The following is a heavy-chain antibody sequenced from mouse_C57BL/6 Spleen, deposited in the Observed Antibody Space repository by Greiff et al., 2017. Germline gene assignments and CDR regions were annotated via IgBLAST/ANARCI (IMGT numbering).Heavy chain of an antibody. Sequence: EPGPGLVKPSQSLSLTCSVTGYSITSCYYWNWIRQFPGNKLEWMAYIIYDGSNNYNPTLKNRTSITRDTSKNQFFLKLNSLTTEDTATYYCATLRYYFDYWGQGTTLTVSS. V-gene: IGHV3-6*01. CDR1: GYSITSCYY. D-gene: IGHD1-1*01. CDR3: ATLRYYFDY. J-gene: IGHJ2*01. CDR2: IIYDGSN.